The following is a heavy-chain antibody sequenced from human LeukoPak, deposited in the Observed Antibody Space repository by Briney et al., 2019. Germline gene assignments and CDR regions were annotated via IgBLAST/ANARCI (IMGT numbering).Heavy chain of an antibody. V-gene: IGHV3-23*01. CDR2: VSGSGGSS. J-gene: IGHJ4*02. CDR1: GFTFSSYA. CDR3: ARDDVPPGYCSGGSCLTRPPLDY. D-gene: IGHD2-15*01. Sequence: GGSLRLSCAASGFTFSSYAMSWVRQAPGKGLERVSAVSGSGGSSSYEDSVKGRFTISRDNSKNTLYLQMNSLKAEDTAVYYCARDDVPPGYCSGGSCLTRPPLDYWGQGTLVTVSS.